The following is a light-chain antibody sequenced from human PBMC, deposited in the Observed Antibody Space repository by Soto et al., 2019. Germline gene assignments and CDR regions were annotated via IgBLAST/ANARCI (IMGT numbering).Light chain of an antibody. CDR1: QSINNW. Sequence: DIQMTQSPSTLSASVGDRVTITCRASQSINNWLSWYQQKPGKAPKLLISKASNLKSGVPSRLSGTGSGTEFTLTNSSLQPADFASYYCKQYDIDPFSFGGGTKEEI. CDR3: KQYDIDPFS. V-gene: IGKV1-5*03. CDR2: KAS. J-gene: IGKJ4*01.